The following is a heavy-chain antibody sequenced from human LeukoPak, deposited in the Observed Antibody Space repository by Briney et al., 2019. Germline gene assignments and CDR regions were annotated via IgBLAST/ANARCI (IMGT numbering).Heavy chain of an antibody. J-gene: IGHJ4*02. CDR1: GGPFSGYY. Sequence: SETLSLTCAVYGGPFSGYYWSWIRQPPGKGLEWIGEINHSGSTNYNPSLKSRVTISVDTSKNQFSLKLSSVTAADTAVYYCARGGGRITIFGVVTRSSRSFDYWGQGTLVTVSS. CDR3: ARGGGRITIFGVVTRSSRSFDY. V-gene: IGHV4-34*01. CDR2: INHSGST. D-gene: IGHD3-3*01.